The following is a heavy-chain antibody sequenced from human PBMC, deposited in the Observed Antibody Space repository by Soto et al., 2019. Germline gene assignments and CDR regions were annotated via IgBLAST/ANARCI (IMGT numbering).Heavy chain of an antibody. CDR2: IYPGDSDT. Sequence: EVQLVQSGAEVKKPGESLKISCKGSGYSFTSYWIGWVRQMPGKGLEWMGIIYPGDSDTRYSPSFQGQVTISADKSISTAYLQWSSLKASDTAMYYCARHYNYDSSGVYYFDYWGQGTLVTVSS. D-gene: IGHD3-22*01. V-gene: IGHV5-51*01. CDR1: GYSFTSYW. CDR3: ARHYNYDSSGVYYFDY. J-gene: IGHJ4*02.